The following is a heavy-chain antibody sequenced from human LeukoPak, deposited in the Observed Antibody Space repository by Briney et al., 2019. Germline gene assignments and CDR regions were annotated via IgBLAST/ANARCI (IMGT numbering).Heavy chain of an antibody. D-gene: IGHD3-10*01. V-gene: IGHV3-33*01. CDR1: GFTFSSYG. CDR2: IWYDGSNK. J-gene: IGHJ3*02. CDR3: ARVRLWFGELLAHDAFDI. Sequence: GGSLRLSCAASGFTFSSYGMHWVRQAPGKGLEWVAVIWYDGSNKYYADSVKGRFTISRDNAKNSLYLQMNSLRAEDTAVYYCARVRLWFGELLAHDAFDIWGQGTMVTVSS.